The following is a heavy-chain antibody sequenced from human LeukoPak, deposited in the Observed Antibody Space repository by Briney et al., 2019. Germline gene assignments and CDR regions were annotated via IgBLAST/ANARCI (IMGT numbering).Heavy chain of an antibody. D-gene: IGHD4-23*01. CDR2: IYYSGTT. Sequence: PSETLSLTCTVSGGSISSYYWSWIRQPPGKGLECIGYIYYSGTTNYNPSLKSRVTISVDMSRNQFSLKLRSVTAADTAVYYCARDPNSALWGQGTLVTVSS. CDR1: GGSISSYY. CDR3: ARDPNSAL. J-gene: IGHJ4*02. V-gene: IGHV4-59*12.